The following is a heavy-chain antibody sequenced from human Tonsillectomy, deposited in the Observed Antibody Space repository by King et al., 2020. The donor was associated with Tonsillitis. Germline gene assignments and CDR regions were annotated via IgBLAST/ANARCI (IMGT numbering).Heavy chain of an antibody. D-gene: IGHD5-18*01. J-gene: IGHJ4*02. Sequence: QLQESGPGLVKPSETLSLTCTVSGGSISSSSDYWGWIRQPPGKGLEWIGSIYYSGNTYYNPSLKSRVTISVDTSKNQFSLKLRSVTAADTAVYYCARHHARTGYSFGPYDYWGQGTLVTVSS. V-gene: IGHV4-39*01. CDR3: ARHHARTGYSFGPYDY. CDR2: IYYSGNT. CDR1: GGSISSSSDY.